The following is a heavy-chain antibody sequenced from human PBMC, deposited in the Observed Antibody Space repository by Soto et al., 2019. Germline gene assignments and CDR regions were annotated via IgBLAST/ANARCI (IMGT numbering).Heavy chain of an antibody. V-gene: IGHV4-31*02. CDR2: IFYSGTT. D-gene: IGHD3-9*01. J-gene: IGHJ4*02. CDR3: ARFRLGGLAF. Sequence: WTWIRQHPGKGLEWIGSIFYSGTTFYSPSLGSRVTISVDTSKNQFSLSLRSLTAADTAVYYCARFRLGGLAFWGQGSLVTVSS.